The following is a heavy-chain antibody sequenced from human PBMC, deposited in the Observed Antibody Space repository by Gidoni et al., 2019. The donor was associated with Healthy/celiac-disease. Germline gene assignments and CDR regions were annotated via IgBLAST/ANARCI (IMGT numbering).Heavy chain of an antibody. CDR3: AKEPLYGDYGGYFDY. Sequence: EVQLLVSGGGLVQPGGSLRLSCAASGFTFSRYAMSWVRQAPGKGLGWVSAISGSGGSTYYADSVKGRFTISRDNSKNTLYLQMNSLRAEDTAVYYCAKEPLYGDYGGYFDYWGQGTLVTVSS. V-gene: IGHV3-23*01. CDR2: ISGSGGST. J-gene: IGHJ4*02. CDR1: GFTFSRYA. D-gene: IGHD4-17*01.